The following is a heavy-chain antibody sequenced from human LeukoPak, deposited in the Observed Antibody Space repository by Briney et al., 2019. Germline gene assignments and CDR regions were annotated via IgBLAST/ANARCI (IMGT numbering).Heavy chain of an antibody. CDR1: GGSIGSTTYY. Sequence: SETLSLTCTVSGGSIGSTTYYWGWIRQPPGKGLEWIGSSYYSGSTYYNPSLKSRVTISVDTSKNQFSLKLSSVTAADTAVYYCARHLLGYCSGGNCYYFDFWGQGTLVTVSS. CDR3: ARHLLGYCSGGNCYYFDF. D-gene: IGHD2-15*01. J-gene: IGHJ4*02. V-gene: IGHV4-39*01. CDR2: SYYSGST.